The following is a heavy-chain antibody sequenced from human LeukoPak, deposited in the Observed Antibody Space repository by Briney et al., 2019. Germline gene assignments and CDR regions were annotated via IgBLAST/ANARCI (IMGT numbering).Heavy chain of an antibody. J-gene: IGHJ4*02. CDR2: IIPIFGTA. CDR1: GGTFSSYA. V-gene: IGHV1-69*05. CDR3: ARGIDSSGWNFDY. Sequence: GASVKVSCKASGGTFSSYAISWVRQAPGQGLEWMGGIIPIFGTANYAQKFQGRVTMTRDTSTSTVYMELSSLRSEDTAVYYCARGIDSSGWNFDYWGQGTLVTVSS. D-gene: IGHD6-19*01.